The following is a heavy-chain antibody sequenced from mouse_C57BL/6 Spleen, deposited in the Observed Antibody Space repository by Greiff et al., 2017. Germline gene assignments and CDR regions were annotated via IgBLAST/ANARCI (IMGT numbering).Heavy chain of an antibody. CDR2: IYPGDGDT. D-gene: IGHD4-1*01. J-gene: IGHJ4*01. Sequence: VKLMESGPELVKPGASVKISCKASGYAFSSSWMNWVKQRPGKGLEWIGRIYPGDGDTNYNGKFKGKATLTADKSSSTAYMQLSSLTSEDSAVYFCARGGNWVYAMDYWGQGTSVTVSS. CDR1: GYAFSSSW. CDR3: ARGGNWVYAMDY. V-gene: IGHV1-82*01.